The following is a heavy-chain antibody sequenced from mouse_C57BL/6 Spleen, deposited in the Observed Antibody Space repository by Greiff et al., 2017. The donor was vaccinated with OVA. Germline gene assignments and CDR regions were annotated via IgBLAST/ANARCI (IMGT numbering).Heavy chain of an antibody. CDR3: ARPGYSNYFDY. D-gene: IGHD2-5*01. CDR1: GFTFSDYG. CDR2: ISSGSSTI. V-gene: IGHV5-17*01. Sequence: EVKLMESGGGLVKPGGSLKLSCAASGFTFSDYGMHWVRQAPEKGLEWVAYISSGSSTIYYADTVKGRFTISRDNAKNTLFLQMTSLRSEDTAMYYCARPGYSNYFDYGGQGTTLTVSS. J-gene: IGHJ2*01.